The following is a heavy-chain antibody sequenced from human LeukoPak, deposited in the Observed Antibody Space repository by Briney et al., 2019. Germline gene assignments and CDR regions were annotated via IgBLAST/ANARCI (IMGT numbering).Heavy chain of an antibody. Sequence: ASVKVSCKASGYTFTSYAMRWVRQAPGQRLEWMGWINAGNGNTKYSQKFQGRVTITRDTSASTAYMELSSLRSEDTAVYYCARERGTWIQKYFQHWGQGTLVTVSS. D-gene: IGHD5-18*01. V-gene: IGHV1-3*01. CDR1: GYTFTSYA. CDR3: ARERGTWIQKYFQH. CDR2: INAGNGNT. J-gene: IGHJ1*01.